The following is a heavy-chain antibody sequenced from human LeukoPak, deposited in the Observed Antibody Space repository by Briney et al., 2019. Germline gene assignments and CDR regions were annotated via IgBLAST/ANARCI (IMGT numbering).Heavy chain of an antibody. V-gene: IGHV3-7*01. D-gene: IGHD6-19*01. CDR3: ARRDTSGWYYFDY. CDR1: GFTFRNYW. Sequence: GGSLRLSCAASGFTFRNYWMSWVRQAPGKGLEWVANINQDGSEKYYVDSVKGRFTISRDNAKNSLYLQMSSLRAEDTAVYYCARRDTSGWYYFDYWGQGTLVTVSS. J-gene: IGHJ4*02. CDR2: INQDGSEK.